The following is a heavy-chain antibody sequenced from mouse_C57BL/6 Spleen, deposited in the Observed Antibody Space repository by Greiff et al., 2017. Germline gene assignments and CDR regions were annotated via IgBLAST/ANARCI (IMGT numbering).Heavy chain of an antibody. CDR1: GYTFTSYW. J-gene: IGHJ2*01. CDR2: IDPSDSYT. Sequence: QVQLQQPGAELVRPGTSVKLSCKASGYTFTSYWMHWVKQRPGQGLEWIGVIDPSDSYTNYNQKFKGKATLTVDTSSSTAYMQLSSLTSEDSAVYYCARRGTTVVRYYIDYWGQGTTLTVSS. D-gene: IGHD1-1*01. CDR3: ARRGTTVVRYYIDY. V-gene: IGHV1-59*01.